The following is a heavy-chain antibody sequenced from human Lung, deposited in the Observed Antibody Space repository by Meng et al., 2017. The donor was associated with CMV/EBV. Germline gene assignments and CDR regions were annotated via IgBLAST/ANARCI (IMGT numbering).Heavy chain of an antibody. J-gene: IGHJ5*01. D-gene: IGHD4/OR15-4a*01. CDR2: LSNRGYT. CDR3: ARVAKYGGNCFGS. Sequence: AVSGTSSSTRDWWSWVRRPPGKRQGWVGELSNRGYTNNNPYLKSQDTISVDRTKDQFSLRLDSVTAEDTAKYYCARVAKYGGNCFGSWGQGTLVTVSS. V-gene: IGHV4-4*02. CDR1: GTSSSTRDW.